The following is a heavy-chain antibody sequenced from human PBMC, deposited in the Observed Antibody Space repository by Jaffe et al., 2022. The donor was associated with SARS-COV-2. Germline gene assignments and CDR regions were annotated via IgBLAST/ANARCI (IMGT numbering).Heavy chain of an antibody. CDR2: IYHSGST. D-gene: IGHD3-10*01. J-gene: IGHJ3*02. Sequence: QVQLQESGPGLVKPSETLSLTCTVSGYSISSGYYWGWIRQPPGKGLEWIGSIYHSGSTYYNPSLKSRVTISVDTSKNQFSLKLSSVTAADTAVYYCARLWFGELSFDIWGQGTMVTVSS. V-gene: IGHV4-38-2*02. CDR1: GYSISSGYY. CDR3: ARLWFGELSFDI.